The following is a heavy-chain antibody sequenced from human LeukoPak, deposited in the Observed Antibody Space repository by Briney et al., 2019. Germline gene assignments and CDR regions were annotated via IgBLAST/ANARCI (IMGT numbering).Heavy chain of an antibody. CDR2: ISWNSGSI. D-gene: IGHD1-26*01. Sequence: GRSLRLSCAASGFTFDDYAMHWVRQAPGKGLEWVSGISWNSGSIGYADSVKGRFTISRDNAKNSLYLQMNTLRAEDTALYYCAKDRDSGTFYYYGMDVWGQGTTVTVSS. J-gene: IGHJ6*02. CDR1: GFTFDDYA. V-gene: IGHV3-9*01. CDR3: AKDRDSGTFYYYGMDV.